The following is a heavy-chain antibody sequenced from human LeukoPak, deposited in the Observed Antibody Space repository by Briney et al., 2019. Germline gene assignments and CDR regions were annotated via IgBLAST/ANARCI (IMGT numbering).Heavy chain of an antibody. CDR1: GFTFSSYA. CDR2: ISGSGGST. V-gene: IGHV3-23*01. Sequence: GGSLRLSCAASGFTFSSYAMSWVRQAPGKGLEWVSAISGSGGSTYYADSVKGRFTISRDNAKNSLYLQMNSLRAEDTAVYYCARQSIAGNYWGQGTLVTVSS. CDR3: ARQSIAGNY. D-gene: IGHD6-6*01. J-gene: IGHJ4*02.